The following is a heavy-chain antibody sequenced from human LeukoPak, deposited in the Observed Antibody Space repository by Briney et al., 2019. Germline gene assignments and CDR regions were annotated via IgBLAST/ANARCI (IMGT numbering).Heavy chain of an antibody. D-gene: IGHD3-3*01. Sequence: SQTLSLTCTVSGGSISSGGYYWSWIRQPPGKGLEWIGYIYHSGSTYYNPSLKSRVTISVDRSKNQFSLKLSSVTAADTAVYYCARRIRFLRGAYFDYWGQGTLVTVSS. J-gene: IGHJ4*02. CDR3: ARRIRFLRGAYFDY. CDR2: IYHSGST. V-gene: IGHV4-30-2*01. CDR1: GGSISSGGYY.